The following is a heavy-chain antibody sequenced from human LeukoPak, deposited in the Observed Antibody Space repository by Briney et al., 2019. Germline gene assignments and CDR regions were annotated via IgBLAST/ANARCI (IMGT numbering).Heavy chain of an antibody. CDR3: ARHLNDYGDQGSGDY. D-gene: IGHD4-17*01. Sequence: ESLKISFKGSGYTFTSYWIGWVRQMPGKGLEWMGIIHPGDSDTRYSPSFEGQVTISADKSFSTAYLQWSSLKASDTAMYYCARHLNDYGDQGSGDYWGQGTLVTVSS. CDR2: IHPGDSDT. V-gene: IGHV5-51*01. CDR1: GYTFTSYW. J-gene: IGHJ4*02.